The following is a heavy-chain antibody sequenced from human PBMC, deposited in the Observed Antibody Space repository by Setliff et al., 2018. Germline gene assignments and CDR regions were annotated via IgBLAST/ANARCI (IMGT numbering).Heavy chain of an antibody. J-gene: IGHJ4*02. CDR1: GASLSSGTYY. CDR2: IHYSGTT. V-gene: IGHV4-39*01. CDR3: ARTGTYRYFDY. Sequence: PSETLSLTCTVSGASLSSGTYYWGWIRQPPGKGLEWIGRIHYSGTTYYNASLKSRVTMSVDTSKNQFSLNLSSVTAADTAVYYCARTGTYRYFDYWGQGALVTVSS. D-gene: IGHD1-26*01.